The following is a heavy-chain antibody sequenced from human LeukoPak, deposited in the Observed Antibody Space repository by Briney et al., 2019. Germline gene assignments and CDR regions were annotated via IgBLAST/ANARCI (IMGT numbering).Heavy chain of an antibody. Sequence: GGSLGLSCVVSGFVFTDYRMNWVRQAPGKGLEWVSSISSSGNHIDYADSVKGRFTISRVKAKNSLYLQMDSLRAEDTAVYYCTRAWADYLFDHWGQGTLVTVSS. J-gene: IGHJ4*02. CDR3: TRAWADYLFDH. V-gene: IGHV3-21*01. CDR1: GFVFTDYR. CDR2: ISSSGNHI. D-gene: IGHD4-11*01.